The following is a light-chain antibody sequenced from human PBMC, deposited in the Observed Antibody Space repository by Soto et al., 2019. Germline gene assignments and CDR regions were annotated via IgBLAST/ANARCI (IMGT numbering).Light chain of an antibody. CDR3: QQYGSSPVFT. CDR2: GAS. CDR1: QSVSSSY. Sequence: EIVLTQSPGTLSLSPGERATLSCRASQSVSSSYLAWYQQKPGQAPRLHIYGASSRATGIPDRFSGSGSGTDYTLTNSRLEPEDFAVYYCQQYGSSPVFTFAPGTKVDIK. V-gene: IGKV3-20*01. J-gene: IGKJ3*01.